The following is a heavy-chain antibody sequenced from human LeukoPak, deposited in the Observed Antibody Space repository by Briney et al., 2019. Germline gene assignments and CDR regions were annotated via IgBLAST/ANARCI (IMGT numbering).Heavy chain of an antibody. CDR2: ISFDGSNE. D-gene: IGHD1-26*01. CDR3: AKQIIPVGSTAHHIYYYFYGMDV. Sequence: PGGSLRLSCTVSGITFSRTGMHWVRQAPGKGLEWVALISFDGSNENYADSVKGRFTISRDDSKSTLYLQMNSLRAEDSAVYYCAKQIIPVGSTAHHIYYYFYGMDVWGQGTTVTVSS. J-gene: IGHJ6*02. V-gene: IGHV3-30*18. CDR1: GITFSRTG.